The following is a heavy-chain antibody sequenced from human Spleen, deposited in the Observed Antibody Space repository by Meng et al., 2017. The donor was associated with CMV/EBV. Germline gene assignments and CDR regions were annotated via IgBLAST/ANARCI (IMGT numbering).Heavy chain of an antibody. V-gene: IGHV1-46*01. CDR1: GYTFITYY. Sequence: ASVKVSCKASGYTFITYYIHWVRQAPGQGLEWMGRINPDGGTKTYAQKFQDRVTLTSDTSTSTVYMELSSLRSEDTAVYYCACFNRELAPDYWGQGTLVTVSS. D-gene: IGHD1-14*01. J-gene: IGHJ4*02. CDR2: INPDGGTK. CDR3: ACFNRELAPDY.